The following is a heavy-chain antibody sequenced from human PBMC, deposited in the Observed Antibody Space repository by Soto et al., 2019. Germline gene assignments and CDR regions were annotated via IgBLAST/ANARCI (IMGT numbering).Heavy chain of an antibody. Sequence: GGSLRLSCAASGFTFSSYAMSWVRQAPGKGLEWVSAISGSGGSTYYADSVKGRFTISRDNSKNTLYLQMNSLRAEDTAVYYCAKRRDYYDSSGYSPLFGPWGQGTLVTVSS. CDR2: ISGSGGST. J-gene: IGHJ5*02. CDR3: AKRRDYYDSSGYSPLFGP. V-gene: IGHV3-23*01. CDR1: GFTFSSYA. D-gene: IGHD3-22*01.